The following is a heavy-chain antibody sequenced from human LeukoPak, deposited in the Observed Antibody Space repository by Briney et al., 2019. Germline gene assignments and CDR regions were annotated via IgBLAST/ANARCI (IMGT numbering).Heavy chain of an antibody. J-gene: IGHJ4*02. CDR1: GGSISSGSYH. CDR2: IYTSGST. CDR3: ARGIVLMVYAEYYFDY. D-gene: IGHD2-8*01. Sequence: SQTLSLTCTVSGGSISSGSYHWSWIRQPAGKGLEWIGRIYTSGSTNYNPSLKSRVTISVDTSKNQFSLKLSSVTAADTAVYYCARGIVLMVYAEYYFDYWGQGTLVTVSS. V-gene: IGHV4-61*02.